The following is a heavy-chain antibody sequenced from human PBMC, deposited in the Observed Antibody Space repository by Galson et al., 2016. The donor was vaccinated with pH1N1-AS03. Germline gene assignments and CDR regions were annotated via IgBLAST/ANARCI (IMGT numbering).Heavy chain of an antibody. CDR1: GGSVNGYY. Sequence: ETLSLTCTVSGGSVNGYYWTWIRQPPGKGLEWIGQIFYIGDTLYTPSLRGRVTMSVDTSKNQLSLRLSSVTAADTAVYYCARRFSEFLVADISEAFDIWGPGTLVTVSS. CDR3: ARRFSEFLVADISEAFDI. J-gene: IGHJ3*02. D-gene: IGHD3-3*01. V-gene: IGHV4-59*08. CDR2: IFYIGDT.